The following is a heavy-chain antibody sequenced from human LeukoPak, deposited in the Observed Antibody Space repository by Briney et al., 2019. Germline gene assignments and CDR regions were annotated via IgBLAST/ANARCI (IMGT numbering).Heavy chain of an antibody. D-gene: IGHD5-12*01. J-gene: IGHJ5*02. CDR3: ARQGSGYDFGFVGNWFDP. Sequence: GSLRLSCAASGFTFSSYAMSWVRQAPGKGLEWIGYIYYSGSTNYNPSLKSRVTISVDTSKNQFSLKLSSVTAADTAVYYCARQGSGYDFGFVGNWFDPWGQGTLVTVSS. V-gene: IGHV4-59*08. CDR1: GFTFSSYA. CDR2: IYYSGST.